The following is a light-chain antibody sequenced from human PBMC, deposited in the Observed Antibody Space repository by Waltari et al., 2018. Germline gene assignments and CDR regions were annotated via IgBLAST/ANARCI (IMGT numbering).Light chain of an antibody. CDR1: KLGDKY. CDR3: QAWDSSVV. CDR2: QDS. J-gene: IGLJ2*01. Sequence: SYELTQPPSVSVSPGQTASITCSGDKLGDKYACWYQQKPGQSPVLVIYQDSKRPLGIPERFSCSNSGNTATLTISGTQAMDEADYYCQAWDSSVVFGGGTKLTVL. V-gene: IGLV3-1*01.